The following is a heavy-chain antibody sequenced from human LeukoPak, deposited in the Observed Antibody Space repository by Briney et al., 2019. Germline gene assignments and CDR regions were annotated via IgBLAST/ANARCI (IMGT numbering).Heavy chain of an antibody. CDR1: GGTFSSYA. Sequence: GASVKVSCKASGGTFSSYAISWVRQAPGQGLEWMGGIIPIFGTANYAQKFQGRVTITADESTSTAYMELSSLRSEDTAVYYCARGIIVGATWGENDNWFDPWGQGTLVTVSS. D-gene: IGHD1-26*01. CDR2: IIPIFGTA. J-gene: IGHJ5*02. CDR3: ARGIIVGATWGENDNWFDP. V-gene: IGHV1-69*13.